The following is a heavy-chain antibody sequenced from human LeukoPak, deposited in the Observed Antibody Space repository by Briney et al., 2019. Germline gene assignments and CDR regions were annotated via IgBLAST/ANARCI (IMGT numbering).Heavy chain of an antibody. CDR2: ISGSDGST. Sequence: GGSLRLSCAASGFTFTSYAMSWVRQAPGKGLEWVSTISGSDGSTYYAEPVKGRFTISRDNSKNTQYLQMNSLRAEDTAVYYCAKDGRGRSGYYSHFDYWGQGTLVTVSS. V-gene: IGHV3-23*01. D-gene: IGHD3-22*01. CDR1: GFTFTSYA. J-gene: IGHJ4*02. CDR3: AKDGRGRSGYYSHFDY.